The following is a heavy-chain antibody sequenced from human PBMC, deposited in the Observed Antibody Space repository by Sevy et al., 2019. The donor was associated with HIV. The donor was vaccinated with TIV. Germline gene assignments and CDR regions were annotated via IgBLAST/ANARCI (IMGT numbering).Heavy chain of an antibody. V-gene: IGHV3-30*18. Sequence: GGSLRLSCAASGFIFSTYGIHWVRQAPGKGLEWVAVISFDGSDKYYADSLRGQCTITRDNAKNTLYLQMNSLRVEDTAIYYCAKMQGGSYNYYGMDVWGQGTTVTVSS. D-gene: IGHD1-26*01. J-gene: IGHJ6*02. CDR1: GFIFSTYG. CDR3: AKMQGGSYNYYGMDV. CDR2: ISFDGSDK.